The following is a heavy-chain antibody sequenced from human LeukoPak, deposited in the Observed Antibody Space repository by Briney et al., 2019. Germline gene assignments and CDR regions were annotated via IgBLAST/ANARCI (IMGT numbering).Heavy chain of an antibody. CDR2: ISGSGGST. CDR1: GFTFSSYA. Sequence: GGSLRLSCAASGFTFSSYAMSWVRQAPGKGLEWVSAISGSGGSTYYADSVKGRFTISRDNSKNTLYLQMNSLRAEDTAVYYCAKRQYDYVWGSYHDYWGQGTLVTVSS. J-gene: IGHJ4*02. V-gene: IGHV3-23*01. D-gene: IGHD3-16*01. CDR3: AKRQYDYVWGSYHDY.